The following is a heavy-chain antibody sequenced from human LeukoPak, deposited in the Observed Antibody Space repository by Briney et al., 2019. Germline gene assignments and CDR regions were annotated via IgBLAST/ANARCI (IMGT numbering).Heavy chain of an antibody. V-gene: IGHV3-23*01. D-gene: IGHD3-10*01. J-gene: IGHJ4*02. CDR2: ISGSGGST. CDR3: AKVRSFYYGSGSQTPFDY. Sequence: QPGGSLRLSCAASGFTFSSYAMSWVRQAPGKGLEWVSAISGSGGSTYYADSVKGRFTISRDNSKNTLYLQMNSLRAEDTAVYYCAKVRSFYYGSGSQTPFDYWGQGTLVTVSS. CDR1: GFTFSSYA.